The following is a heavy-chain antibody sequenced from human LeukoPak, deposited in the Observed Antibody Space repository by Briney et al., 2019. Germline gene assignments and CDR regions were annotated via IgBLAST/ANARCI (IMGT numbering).Heavy chain of an antibody. Sequence: GGSLRLSCAASGFTFSNYAMSWVRQAPGKGLEWVSAISGSGGSTYYADSVKGRFTISRDNSKNTLYLQMNSLRAEDTAVYYCAKVSGGGYFDWLLSGGTYFDYWGQGTLVTVSS. J-gene: IGHJ4*02. V-gene: IGHV3-23*01. CDR2: ISGSGGST. CDR1: GFTFSNYA. CDR3: AKVSGGGYFDWLLSGGTYFDY. D-gene: IGHD3-9*01.